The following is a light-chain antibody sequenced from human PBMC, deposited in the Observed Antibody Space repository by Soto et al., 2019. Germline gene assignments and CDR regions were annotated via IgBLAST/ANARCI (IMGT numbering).Light chain of an antibody. CDR1: SSNIGAGYV. CDR3: QSYDGTLSGWV. CDR2: GNN. V-gene: IGLV1-40*01. J-gene: IGLJ2*01. Sequence: QSVLTQPPSVSGAPGQRVTISCTGSSSNIGAGYVVHWYQQLPGTAPKLLIYGNNNRPSGVPDRFSGSKSGTSASLAITRLQAEDEADYYCQSYDGTLSGWVFGGGTKVTVL.